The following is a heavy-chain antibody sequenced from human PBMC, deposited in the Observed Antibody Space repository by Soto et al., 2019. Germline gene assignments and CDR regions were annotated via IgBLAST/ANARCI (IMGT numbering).Heavy chain of an antibody. CDR3: AKDYGLLVSSASYFDY. CDR1: GFTFGSYA. D-gene: IGHD2-8*01. J-gene: IGHJ4*02. V-gene: IGHV3-23*01. Sequence: GSLRLSCAASGFTFGSYAMSWVRQAPGKGLEWVSAISGSGGSTYYADSVKGRFTISRDNSKNTLYLQMNSLRAEDTAVYYCAKDYGLLVSSASYFDYWGQGTLVTVSS. CDR2: ISGSGGST.